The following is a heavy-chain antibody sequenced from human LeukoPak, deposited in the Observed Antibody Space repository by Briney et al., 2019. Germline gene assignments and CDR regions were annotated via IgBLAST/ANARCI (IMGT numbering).Heavy chain of an antibody. D-gene: IGHD3-10*01. CDR3: ARGGYYYGSGSYYDY. V-gene: IGHV1-2*04. CDR1: GYTFTGYY. CDR2: INPKSGGT. Sequence: ASVKVSCKAAGYTFTGYYMHWVRQAPGQGLEWMGWINPKSGGTNYAQKFQGWVTMTRDTSISTAYMELSRLRSDDTAVYYCARGGYYYGSGSYYDYWGQGTLVTVSS. J-gene: IGHJ4*02.